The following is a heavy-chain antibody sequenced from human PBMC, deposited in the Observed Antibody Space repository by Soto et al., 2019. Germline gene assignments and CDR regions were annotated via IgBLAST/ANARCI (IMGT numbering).Heavy chain of an antibody. CDR2: IWYDGSNK. D-gene: IGHD1-7*01. J-gene: IGHJ4*02. V-gene: IGHV3-33*01. CDR1: GFTFSSYG. CDR3: ARERRVFSLTGTTY. Sequence: QVQLVESGGGVVQPGRSLRLSCAASGFTFSSYGMHWVRQAPGKGLEWVAVIWYDGSNKYYADSVKGRFTISRDNSKNTLYLQMKSLRAEDTAVYYCARERRVFSLTGTTYWGQGTLVTVSS.